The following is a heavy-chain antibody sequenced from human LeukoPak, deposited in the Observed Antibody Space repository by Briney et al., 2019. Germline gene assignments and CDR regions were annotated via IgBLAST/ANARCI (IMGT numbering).Heavy chain of an antibody. CDR1: GFTFSADS. CDR3: ARDQVLGAPAAKRGYYYYYGMDV. D-gene: IGHD2-2*01. CDR2: IISSSYM. V-gene: IGHV3-21*01. Sequence: GGSLRLSCAASGFTFSADSMSWVRQAPGKGLEWVSSIISSSYMYYADSVEGRFTISRDNAKNSLYLQMNSLRAEDTAVYYCARDQVLGAPAAKRGYYYYYGMDVWGQGTTVTVSS. J-gene: IGHJ6*02.